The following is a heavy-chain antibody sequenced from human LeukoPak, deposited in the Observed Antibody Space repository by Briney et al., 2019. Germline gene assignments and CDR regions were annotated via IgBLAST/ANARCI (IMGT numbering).Heavy chain of an antibody. J-gene: IGHJ3*02. CDR3: ARAGTMIVVHDAFDI. Sequence: PSETLSLTCAVYGGSFSGYYWSWIRQPPGKGLEWIGEINHSGSTNYNPSLKSRVTISVDTSKNQFSLKLSSVTAADTAVYYCARAGTMIVVHDAFDIWGQGTMVTVSS. CDR2: INHSGST. V-gene: IGHV4-34*01. D-gene: IGHD3-22*01. CDR1: GGSFSGYY.